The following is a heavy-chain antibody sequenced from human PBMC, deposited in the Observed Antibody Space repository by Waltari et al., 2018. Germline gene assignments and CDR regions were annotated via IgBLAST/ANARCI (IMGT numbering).Heavy chain of an antibody. D-gene: IGHD2-21*01. J-gene: IGHJ6*02. CDR1: AYTFTSSY. Sequence: QVQLVQSGAEVTTPGASVKISCTTSAYTFTSSYIHWVRQAPGKGLEWMGIINPSGGSTIYAQKFQGRVTMTRDTSTSTVYMELSSLRSEDTAVYYCALDTGALWMDVWGQGTTVTVSS. V-gene: IGHV1-46*01. CDR3: ALDTGALWMDV. CDR2: INPSGGST.